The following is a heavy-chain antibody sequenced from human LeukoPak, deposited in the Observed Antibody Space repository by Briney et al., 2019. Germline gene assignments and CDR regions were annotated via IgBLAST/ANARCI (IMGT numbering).Heavy chain of an antibody. CDR2: IYPGDSDT. D-gene: IGHD2-2*01. Sequence: GESLKISCKGSGYSFTSYWIGWVRQMPGKGLEWMGIIYPGDSDTRYSPSFQGQVTISSDKSTSTAYLQWSSLKASDTAMYYCARQCSSTSCFFDYWGQGTLVTVSS. J-gene: IGHJ4*02. CDR3: ARQCSSTSCFFDY. V-gene: IGHV5-51*01. CDR1: GYSFTSYW.